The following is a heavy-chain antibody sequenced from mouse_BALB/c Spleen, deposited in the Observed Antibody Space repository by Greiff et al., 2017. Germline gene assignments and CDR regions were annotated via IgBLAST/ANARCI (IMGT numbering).Heavy chain of an antibody. CDR2: IRNKANGYTT. J-gene: IGHJ2*01. V-gene: IGHV7-3*02. CDR3: ARGGGTSYFDY. Sequence: EVHLVESGGGLVQPGGSLRLSCATSGFTFTDYYMSWVRQPPGKALEWLGFIRNKANGYTTEYSASVKGRFTISRDNSQSILYLQMNTLRAEDSATYYCARGGGTSYFDYWGQGTTLTVSS. D-gene: IGHD4-1*01. CDR1: GFTFTDYY.